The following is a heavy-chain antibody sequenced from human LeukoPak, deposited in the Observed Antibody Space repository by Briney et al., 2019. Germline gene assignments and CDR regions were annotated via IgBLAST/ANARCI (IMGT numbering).Heavy chain of an antibody. Sequence: PGGSLRLSCTASGFTFNNYGMHWVRQAPGKGLEWVGRIKSKTDGGTSDYAAPVKGRFTISRDDSKNTLYLQMNSLKTEDTAVYYCTTDYDVLPLQDWGQGTLVTVSS. J-gene: IGHJ4*02. CDR3: TTDYDVLPLQD. D-gene: IGHD3-9*01. CDR1: GFTFNNYG. V-gene: IGHV3-15*01. CDR2: IKSKTDGGTS.